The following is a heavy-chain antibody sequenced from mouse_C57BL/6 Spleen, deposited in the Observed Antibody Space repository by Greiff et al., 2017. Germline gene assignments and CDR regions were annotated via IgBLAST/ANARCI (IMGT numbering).Heavy chain of an antibody. V-gene: IGHV1-19*01. CDR3: AREGSGYDY. CDR2: INPYNGGT. J-gene: IGHJ2*01. Sequence: EVQLQQSGPVLVKPGASVKMSCKASGYTFPDYYMNWVKQSHGKSLEWIGVINPYNGGTSYNQKFKGKATLTVDKSSSTAYMELNSLTSEDSAVYYCAREGSGYDYWGQGTTLTVSS. D-gene: IGHD3-2*02. CDR1: GYTFPDYY.